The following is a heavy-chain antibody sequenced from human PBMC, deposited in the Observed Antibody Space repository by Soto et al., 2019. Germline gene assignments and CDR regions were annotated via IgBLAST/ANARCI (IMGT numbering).Heavy chain of an antibody. D-gene: IGHD4-17*01. Sequence: PSGTLSLTCTVSGGSISIYFWSWIRQPPGKGLEWIGYIYYSGSTNYNPSLKSRVTISVDTSKNQFSLKLSSVTAADTAVYYCARVYGDYLDYWGQGTLVTVSS. CDR3: ARVYGDYLDY. CDR1: GGSISIYF. V-gene: IGHV4-59*01. J-gene: IGHJ4*02. CDR2: IYYSGST.